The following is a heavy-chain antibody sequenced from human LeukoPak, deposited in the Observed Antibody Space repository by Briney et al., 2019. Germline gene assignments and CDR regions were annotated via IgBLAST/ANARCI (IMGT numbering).Heavy chain of an antibody. CDR3: AKDGNWARFED. Sequence: GGSLRLSCAASGFTFSSYAMSWVRQAPGKALEWVSAISGSGGSTYYADSVKGRFTISRDNSKNMVWLQINSPTAEDTATYYCAKDGNWARFEDWGQGTLVTVSS. D-gene: IGHD7-27*01. CDR1: GFTFSSYA. CDR2: ISGSGGST. J-gene: IGHJ4*02. V-gene: IGHV3-23*01.